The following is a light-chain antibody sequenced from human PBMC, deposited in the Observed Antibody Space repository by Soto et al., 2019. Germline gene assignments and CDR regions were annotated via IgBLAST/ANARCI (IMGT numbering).Light chain of an antibody. CDR3: QQYANLPLT. V-gene: IGKV1-33*01. J-gene: IGKJ3*01. CDR1: QDIDKY. CDR2: SAS. Sequence: DIEMTQSPPSLSASVGDRVTITCQASQDIDKYLNWYKQKPGKAPELLIYSASILETGVPSRFSGNGSGTDFTFTISTLQPEDVAAYYCQQYANLPLTFGPGTKVDIK.